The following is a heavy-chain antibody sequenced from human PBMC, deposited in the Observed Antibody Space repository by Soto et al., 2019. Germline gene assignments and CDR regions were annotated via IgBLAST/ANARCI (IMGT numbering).Heavy chain of an antibody. CDR3: AREPPHPGYYYGLNP. V-gene: IGHV1-3*01. CDR2: INAGNGHT. Sequence: ASVKVSCKASGYTFTSYAMHWVRQAPGQRLEWMGWINAGNGHTKYSQKFQGRVTITRDTSATTAYMELRSLRSEDTAVYYCAREPPHPGYYYGLNPWGRRATVTVSS. CDR1: GYTFTSYA. J-gene: IGHJ6*02.